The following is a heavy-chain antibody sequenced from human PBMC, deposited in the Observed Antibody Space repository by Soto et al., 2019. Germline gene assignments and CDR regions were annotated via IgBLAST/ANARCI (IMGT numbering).Heavy chain of an antibody. D-gene: IGHD2-15*01. CDR3: AREGYCSSGTCYAGGWFDP. V-gene: IGHV3-30-3*01. J-gene: IGHJ5*02. CDR1: GFTFSNYA. Sequence: QVQLVESGGGVVQPGRSLRLSCVASGFTFSNYAMHWVRQAPGKGLEWVAVIVYDGNNKNYADSVKGRFTISRDNSKNTLYLQMNRLRTEDTAVYFCAREGYCSSGTCYAGGWFDPWGQGALVTVSS. CDR2: IVYDGNNK.